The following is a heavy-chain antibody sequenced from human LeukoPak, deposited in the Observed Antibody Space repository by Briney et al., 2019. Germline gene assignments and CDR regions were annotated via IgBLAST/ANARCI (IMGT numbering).Heavy chain of an antibody. CDR2: INIGGTNT. Sequence: AGGSLRLSCAASGLTFSDYYMSWIRQAPGKGLEWLSYINIGGTNTHYADSVKGRFTISRDNAKKSLYLEMTNLRAEDTAVYYWATDGAGFDTWARESWSPSPQ. D-gene: IGHD5-24*01. J-gene: IGHJ5*02. CDR3: ATDGAGFDT. V-gene: IGHV3-11*01. CDR1: GLTFSDYY.